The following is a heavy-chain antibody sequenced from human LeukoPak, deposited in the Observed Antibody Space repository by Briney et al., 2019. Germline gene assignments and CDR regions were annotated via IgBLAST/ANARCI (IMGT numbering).Heavy chain of an antibody. Sequence: GASLRLSCAASGFTFSNYAMSWFRQAPGKRLEWVSAILGSGGSTYYADSVKGRFTVSRDNSKSTLYLQMNSLRAEDTALYYCAKWGDNDVLTGYYVPDYWGQGTLVTVSS. CDR3: AKWGDNDVLTGYYVPDY. J-gene: IGHJ4*02. CDR2: ILGSGGST. CDR1: GFTFSNYA. D-gene: IGHD3-9*01. V-gene: IGHV3-23*01.